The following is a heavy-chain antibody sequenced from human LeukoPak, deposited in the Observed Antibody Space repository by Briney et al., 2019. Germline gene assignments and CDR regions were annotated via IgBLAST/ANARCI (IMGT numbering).Heavy chain of an antibody. CDR1: GGSISRNSDY. CDR2: ISSSSSYI. Sequence: GTLSLTCTVSGGSISRNSDYWGWVRQAPGKGLEWVSSISSSSSYIYYADSVKGRFTISRDNAKNSLYLQMNSLRAEDTAVYYCARGFCSDTNICYKEMATILPDYWGQGTLVTVSS. D-gene: IGHD5-24*01. CDR3: ARGFCSDTNICYKEMATILPDY. V-gene: IGHV3-21*01. J-gene: IGHJ4*02.